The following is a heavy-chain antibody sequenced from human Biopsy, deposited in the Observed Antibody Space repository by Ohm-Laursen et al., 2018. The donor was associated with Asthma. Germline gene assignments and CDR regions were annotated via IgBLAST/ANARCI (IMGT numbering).Heavy chain of an antibody. CDR2: MSCEESVQ. CDR3: ARDFGCGSYFVGTTFDY. CDR1: GFTFKAYG. Sequence: SLRLSCAASGFTFKAYGIHWVRQAPGKGPEWVAVMSCEESVQYFADSVKGRFTFSRDNSKNTLYLQMNSLRAEDSAVYYCARDFGCGSYFVGTTFDYWGQGALVTVSS. D-gene: IGHD1-26*01. V-gene: IGHV3-30*03. J-gene: IGHJ4*02.